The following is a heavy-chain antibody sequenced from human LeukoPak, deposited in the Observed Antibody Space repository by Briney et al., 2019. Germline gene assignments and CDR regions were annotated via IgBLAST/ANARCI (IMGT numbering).Heavy chain of an antibody. CDR3: ARAYCSSTSCYHLDY. CDR2: IIPIFGTA. CDR1: GGTFSSYA. J-gene: IGHJ4*02. V-gene: IGHV1-69*01. D-gene: IGHD2-2*01. Sequence: SVKVSCKASGGTFSSYAISWVRQAPGQGLEWMGGIIPIFGTANYAQKFQGRVTITADESTSTACMELCSLRSEDTAVYYCARAYCSSTSCYHLDYWGQGTLVTVSS.